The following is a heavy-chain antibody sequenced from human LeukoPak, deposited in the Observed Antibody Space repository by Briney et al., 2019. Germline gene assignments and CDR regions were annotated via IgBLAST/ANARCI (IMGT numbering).Heavy chain of an antibody. V-gene: IGHV1-2*06. D-gene: IGHD4-17*01. CDR2: INPNSGGT. Sequence: ASVKVSCKASGCTFTGYYMHWVRQAPGQGLKWMGRINPNSGGTNYAQKFQGRVTMTRDTSISTAYMELSRLRSDDTAVYYCARSAVTYDAFDIWGQGTMVTVSS. CDR3: ARSAVTYDAFDI. CDR1: GCTFTGYY. J-gene: IGHJ3*02.